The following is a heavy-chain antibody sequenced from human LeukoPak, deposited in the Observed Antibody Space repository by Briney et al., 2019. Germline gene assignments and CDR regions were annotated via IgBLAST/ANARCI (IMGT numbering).Heavy chain of an antibody. CDR2: ISAYNGNT. D-gene: IGHD3-22*01. CDR3: ARGPGLLTMIVVAYPGAFDI. Sequence: AASVKVSCTASGYTFTSYGISWVRQAPGQGLEWMGWISAYNGNTNYAQKLQGRVTMTTDTSTSTAYMELRSLRSDDTAVYYCARGPGLLTMIVVAYPGAFDIWGQGTMVTVSS. J-gene: IGHJ3*02. CDR1: GYTFTSYG. V-gene: IGHV1-18*01.